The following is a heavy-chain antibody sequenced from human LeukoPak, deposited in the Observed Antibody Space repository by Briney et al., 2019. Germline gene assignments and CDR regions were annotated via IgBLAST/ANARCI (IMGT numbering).Heavy chain of an antibody. CDR2: INTNTGNP. D-gene: IGHD3-10*01. CDR1: GYTFTNYG. Sequence: ASVKASCKASGYTFTNYGLSWVRQAPGQGLEWMGWINTNTGNPKSAQGFTERFVFSLDASVSTAYLQISSLKAADTAVYYCARSYGAFEGATYYYYGMDVWGQGTTVTVSS. V-gene: IGHV7-4-1*02. J-gene: IGHJ6*02. CDR3: ARSYGAFEGATYYYYGMDV.